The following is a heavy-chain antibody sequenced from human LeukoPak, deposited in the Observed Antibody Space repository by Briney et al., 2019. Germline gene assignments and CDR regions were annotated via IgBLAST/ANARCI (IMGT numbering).Heavy chain of an antibody. D-gene: IGHD3-9*01. Sequence: PSETLSLTCAVYGGSFSGYYWSWIRQPPGKGLEWIGEINHSGSTNYNPSLKSRVTISVDTSKNQFSLKLSSVTAADTAVYYCARAYDISYWFDPWGQGTLVTVSS. J-gene: IGHJ5*02. V-gene: IGHV4-34*01. CDR3: ARAYDISYWFDP. CDR1: GGSFSGYY. CDR2: INHSGST.